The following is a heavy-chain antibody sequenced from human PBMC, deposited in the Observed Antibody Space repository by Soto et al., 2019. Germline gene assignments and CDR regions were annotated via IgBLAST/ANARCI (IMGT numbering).Heavy chain of an antibody. CDR1: GYSFTGYY. D-gene: IGHD2-15*01. CDR2: IKPNSGDT. V-gene: IGHV1-2*02. CDR3: ARVCLYCSDGSCYVEV. Sequence: AASVKVSCKTSGYSFTGYYLHWVRQAPGQGLEWMGWIKPNSGDTNYAQKFQGRVSMTRDTSISTAYMELSGLRSDDTAVYYCARVCLYCSDGSCYVEVWGQGTLVAVSS. J-gene: IGHJ4*02.